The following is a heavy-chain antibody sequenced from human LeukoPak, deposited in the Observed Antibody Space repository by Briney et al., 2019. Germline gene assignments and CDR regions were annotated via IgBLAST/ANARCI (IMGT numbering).Heavy chain of an antibody. D-gene: IGHD3-10*01. CDR1: GYSFTTYW. CDR3: ASLHRGCTYGPGYFDY. CDR2: IYPGDSDT. J-gene: IGHJ4*02. Sequence: GEFLKISCKGSGYSFTTYWIGWVRHMHGKGLEWMGIIYPGDSDTRYSPSFQGQVTISADKSISTAFLQWSSLKASDTAMYYCASLHRGCTYGPGYFDYWGQGTLVTVSS. V-gene: IGHV5-51*01.